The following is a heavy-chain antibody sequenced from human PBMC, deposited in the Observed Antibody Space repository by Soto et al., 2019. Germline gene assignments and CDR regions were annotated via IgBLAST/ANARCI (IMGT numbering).Heavy chain of an antibody. J-gene: IGHJ5*02. CDR3: AKESPRGSSVLTVEA. Sequence: PGESLKISCAASGFTFSSYAMSWVRQAPGKGLEWVSAIGGSSDYTHYADSVKGRSANSRDNSKNTLYLQMNSLRAEDTAVYYCAKESPRGSSVLTVEAWGQGTLVTVSS. CDR1: GFTFSSYA. CDR2: IGGSSDYT. D-gene: IGHD2-2*01. V-gene: IGHV3-23*01.